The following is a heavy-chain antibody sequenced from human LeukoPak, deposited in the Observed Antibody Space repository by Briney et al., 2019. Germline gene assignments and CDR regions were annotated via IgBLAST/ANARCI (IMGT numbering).Heavy chain of an antibody. CDR3: AKGGPTGSNYFDF. D-gene: IGHD1-26*01. J-gene: IGHJ4*02. Sequence: GGSLRLSCAASGFTFSSYWMSWVRQAPGKGLEWVSVISGSGYYSYYADSVEGRFTVSRDNSKTTLYLQMNSLRADDTAVYYCAKGGPTGSNYFDFWGQGTLVTVSS. CDR2: ISGSGYYS. V-gene: IGHV3-23*01. CDR1: GFTFSSYW.